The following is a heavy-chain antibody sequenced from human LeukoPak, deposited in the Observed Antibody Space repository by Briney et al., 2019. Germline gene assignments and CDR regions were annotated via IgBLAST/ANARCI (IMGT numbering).Heavy chain of an antibody. CDR2: INPNSGGT. J-gene: IGHJ6*03. CDR1: GYTFTGYY. V-gene: IGHV1-2*02. CDR3: ARVRPNNYYYMDV. Sequence: ASVKVSCKASGYTFTGYYMHWVRQAPGQGLEWMGWINPNSGGTNYAQKFQGRVTMTRDTSISTAYMELSRLRSDDTAVYYCARVRPNNYYYMDVWGKGTTVTVSS.